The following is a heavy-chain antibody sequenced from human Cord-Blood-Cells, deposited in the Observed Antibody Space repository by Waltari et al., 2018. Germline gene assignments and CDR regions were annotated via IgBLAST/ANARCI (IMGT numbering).Heavy chain of an antibody. CDR1: GFIFNKFG. J-gene: IGHJ4*03. Sequence: QVQLAESGGGVVQPGRSLRLSCVASGFIFNKFGMHWVRQKPGEGLEWVAGIWYDGGNEYYADSVKGRFTISRDNSKNTLYLQMNSLRAEDTAVYYCARDWTITATTRVDFWGPGTLVTVSS. CDR3: ARDWTITATTRVDF. V-gene: IGHV3-33*01. D-gene: IGHD1-20*01. CDR2: IWYDGGNE.